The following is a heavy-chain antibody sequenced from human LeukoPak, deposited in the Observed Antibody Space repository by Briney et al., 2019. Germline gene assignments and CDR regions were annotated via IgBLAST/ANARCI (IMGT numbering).Heavy chain of an antibody. CDR2: IKQDGSEK. J-gene: IGHJ4*02. D-gene: IGHD2-15*01. Sequence: GGSLRLSCAASGFTFSTYWMSWVRQAPGKGLEWVANIKQDGSEKYYVDSVKGRFTISRDDAKKSVFLQMNSLRAEDTAVYYCARDRKSGGFDWGQGTLVTVSS. CDR3: ARDRKSGGFD. CDR1: GFTFSTYW. V-gene: IGHV3-7*01.